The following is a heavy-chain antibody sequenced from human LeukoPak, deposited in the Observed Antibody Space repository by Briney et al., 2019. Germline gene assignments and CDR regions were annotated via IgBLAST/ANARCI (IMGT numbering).Heavy chain of an antibody. CDR2: ISGSGGSP. Sequence: PGGSLRLSCAASGFTFSSYAMSWVRQAPGKGLEWVSDISGSGGSPCYADSVKGRFTISRDNSKNTLYLQMNSLRAEDTALYYCAKDMMAIVGGTTSAFDMWGQGTMVTVSS. J-gene: IGHJ3*02. CDR1: GFTFSSYA. V-gene: IGHV3-23*01. D-gene: IGHD1-26*01. CDR3: AKDMMAIVGGTTSAFDM.